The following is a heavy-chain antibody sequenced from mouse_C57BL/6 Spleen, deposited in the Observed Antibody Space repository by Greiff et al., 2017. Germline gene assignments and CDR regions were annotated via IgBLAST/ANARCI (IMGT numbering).Heavy chain of an antibody. D-gene: IGHD1-1*01. Sequence: QVQLKQPGAELVKPGASVKLSCKASGYTFTSYWMHWVKQRPGQGLEWIGMIHPNSGSTNYNEKFKSKATLTVDKSSSPAYMQLSSLTSEDSAVYYCAPVEITTVVGGDWYFDVWGTGTTVTVSS. CDR3: APVEITTVVGGDWYFDV. J-gene: IGHJ1*03. CDR2: IHPNSGST. V-gene: IGHV1-64*01. CDR1: GYTFTSYW.